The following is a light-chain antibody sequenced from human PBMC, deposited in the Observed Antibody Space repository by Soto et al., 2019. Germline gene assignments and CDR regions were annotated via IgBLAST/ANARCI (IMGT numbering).Light chain of an antibody. CDR1: QSVSSN. V-gene: IGKV3-15*01. CDR3: QEYDNWPPEGT. J-gene: IGKJ1*01. Sequence: EIFMTQSPATLSVSQWEIATLSCRASQSVSSNLAWYQQKPGQAPRLLIYGASTRATGIPARFSGSGSGTEFTLSINSLQSEDFAVYYCQEYDNWPPEGTFGQGTKVDIK. CDR2: GAS.